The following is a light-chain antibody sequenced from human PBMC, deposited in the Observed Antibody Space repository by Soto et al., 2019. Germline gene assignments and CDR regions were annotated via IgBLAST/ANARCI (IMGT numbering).Light chain of an antibody. CDR3: QQFYNWPRP. Sequence: EIVMTQSPGTLSVSPGERATISCRASQSVSSNLAWYQQKPGQAPRLLIYGASTRATGIPARFSGSGSETEFTLTISSLQSEDFAVYYCQQFYNWPRPFGQGTKVEIK. V-gene: IGKV3-15*01. CDR1: QSVSSN. J-gene: IGKJ1*01. CDR2: GAS.